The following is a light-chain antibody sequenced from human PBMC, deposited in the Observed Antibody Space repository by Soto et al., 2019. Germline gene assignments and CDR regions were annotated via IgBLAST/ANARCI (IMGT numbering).Light chain of an antibody. CDR1: SSNIGDNT. CDR2: SNY. V-gene: IGLV1-44*01. CDR3: ATWDDSLNGVV. Sequence: QSVLTQPPSASGTPGQRVTISCSGSSSNIGDNTVSWFQQVPGMAPKLLIFSNYQRPSGVPDRFSGSKSGTSASLAISGRQSDDETEYYCATWDDSLNGVVFGGGTKLTVL. J-gene: IGLJ2*01.